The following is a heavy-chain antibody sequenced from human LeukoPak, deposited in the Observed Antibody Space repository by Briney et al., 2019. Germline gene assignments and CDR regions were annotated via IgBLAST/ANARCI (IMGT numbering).Heavy chain of an antibody. CDR1: GFAFSSYA. D-gene: IGHD1-26*01. V-gene: IGHV3-23*01. CDR2: ISGSGGST. Sequence: GGSLRLSCAASGFAFSSYAMRWVRQAPGEGLEWVSVISGSGGSTYYADSVKGRFTISRDNSKNTLYLQMKSLRAEDTSVYYCAKDLGDSGPTPDSDYWGQGTLVTVSS. CDR3: AKDLGDSGPTPDSDY. J-gene: IGHJ4*02.